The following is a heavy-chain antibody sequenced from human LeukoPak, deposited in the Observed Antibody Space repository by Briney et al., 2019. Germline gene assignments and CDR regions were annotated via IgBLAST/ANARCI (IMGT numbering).Heavy chain of an antibody. J-gene: IGHJ4*02. CDR3: ATYRQVLLPFES. V-gene: IGHV3-7*03. Sequence: GESLRLSCAASRFTFTTYWMSWVRQAPGKGLEWVANIKQDGTERYYVDSAKGRFTISRDNAKNSLYLQMNSLRAEDTAIYYCATYRQVLLPFESWGQGTLVTVSS. CDR1: RFTFTTYW. D-gene: IGHD2-8*02. CDR2: IKQDGTER.